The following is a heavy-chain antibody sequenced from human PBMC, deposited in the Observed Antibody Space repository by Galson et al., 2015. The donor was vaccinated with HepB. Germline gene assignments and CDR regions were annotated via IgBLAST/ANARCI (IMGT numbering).Heavy chain of an antibody. CDR1: GGSISSGSYY. J-gene: IGHJ4*02. D-gene: IGHD5-24*01. CDR3: ARGRGGWLQDPVEY. Sequence: QVQLQESGPGLVKPSQTLSLTCTVSGGSISSGSYYWSWIRQHPGKGLEWIGYIHYSGSTYYNPSLKSRVTISVDTPKNQFSLKLSSVTAADTAVYYCARGRGGWLQDPVEYWGQGTLVTVSS. V-gene: IGHV4-31*03. CDR2: IHYSGST.